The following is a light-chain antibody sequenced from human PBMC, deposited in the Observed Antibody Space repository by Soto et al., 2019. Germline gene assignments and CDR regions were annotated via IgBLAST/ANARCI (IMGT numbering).Light chain of an antibody. CDR2: DVT. CDR3: SSYTSSSTVV. Sequence: QSALTQPASVSGSPGQSITISCTGTSSDVGYYNYVSWYQQQPGKAPQLMIYDVTNRPSGVSNRFSGSKSGNTASLTISGLQAEDEADYYCSSYTSSSTVVFGGGTKLTVL. CDR1: SSDVGYYNY. V-gene: IGLV2-14*01. J-gene: IGLJ2*01.